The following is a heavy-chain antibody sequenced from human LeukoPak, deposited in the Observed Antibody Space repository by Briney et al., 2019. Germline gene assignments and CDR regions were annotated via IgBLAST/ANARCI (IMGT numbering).Heavy chain of an antibody. Sequence: ASVKVSCKASGYTLTGYFMHWVRQAPGQGLEWMGWINPNSGGTSYSQKFQGRVTMTGDTSISTAYVELSRLTSDDTAVYYCVRGGPIAARPANPQLLDYWGLGTLVTVSS. CDR2: INPNSGGT. CDR3: VRGGPIAARPANPQLLDY. J-gene: IGHJ4*02. V-gene: IGHV1-2*02. CDR1: GYTLTGYF. D-gene: IGHD6-6*01.